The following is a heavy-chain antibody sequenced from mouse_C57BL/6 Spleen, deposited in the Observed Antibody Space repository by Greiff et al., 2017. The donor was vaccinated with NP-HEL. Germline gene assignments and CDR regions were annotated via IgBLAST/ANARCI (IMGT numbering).Heavy chain of an antibody. CDR3: TRDHSNSGAMDY. V-gene: IGHV5-9-1*02. J-gene: IGHJ4*01. Sequence: EVQRVESGEGLVKPGGSLKLSCAASGFTFSSYAMSWVRQTPEKRLEWVAYISSGGDYIYYADTVKGRFTISRDNARNTLYLQMSSLKSEDTAMYYCTRDHSNSGAMDYWGQGTSVTVSS. CDR1: GFTFSSYA. CDR2: ISSGGDYI. D-gene: IGHD2-5*01.